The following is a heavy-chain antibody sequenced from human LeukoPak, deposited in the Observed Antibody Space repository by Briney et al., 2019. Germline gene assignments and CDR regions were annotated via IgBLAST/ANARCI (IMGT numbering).Heavy chain of an antibody. CDR1: GGSISSYY. V-gene: IGHV4-59*01. CDR3: ARDDNYYGSGSLDY. D-gene: IGHD3-10*01. CDR2: IYYSGST. J-gene: IGHJ4*02. Sequence: SETLSLTCTVSGGSISSYYWSWIRQPPGKGLEWIGYIYYSGSTNYNPSLKSRVTISVDTSKNQFSLKLSSVTAADTAVYYCARDDNYYGSGSLDYWGQGTLVTVSS.